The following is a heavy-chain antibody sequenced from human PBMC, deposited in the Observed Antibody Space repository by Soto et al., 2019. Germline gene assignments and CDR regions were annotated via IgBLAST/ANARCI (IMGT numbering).Heavy chain of an antibody. CDR2: ISYDGTNK. V-gene: IGHV3-30*01. D-gene: IGHD6-13*01. CDR1: GFTFRSYA. CDR3: ARGDSNSWSDY. Sequence: QVQLVESGGGVVQPGRSLRLSCAASGFTFRSYAMDWVRQAPGKGLEWVAVISYDGTNKYYADSVKGRFTISRDKSKNTLSLQMNSLIAEDTAVYYCARGDSNSWSDYWGQGTLVTVSS. J-gene: IGHJ4*02.